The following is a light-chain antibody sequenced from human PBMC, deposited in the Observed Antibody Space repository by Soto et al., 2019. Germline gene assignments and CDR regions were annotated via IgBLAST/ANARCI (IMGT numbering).Light chain of an antibody. Sequence: QSAPTQPPSAPGSPGQSVTISCTGTNNYVSWYQQHPGKAPRLLIYEVTKRPSGVPDRFSGSKSGDTASLTVSGLQAEDEADYSCSSYVYTDIDNWVFGGGTKLTVL. J-gene: IGLJ3*02. CDR2: EVT. CDR3: SSYVYTDIDNWV. V-gene: IGLV2-8*01. CDR1: NNY.